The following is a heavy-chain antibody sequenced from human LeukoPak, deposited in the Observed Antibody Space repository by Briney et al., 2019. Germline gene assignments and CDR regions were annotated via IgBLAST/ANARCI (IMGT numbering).Heavy chain of an antibody. CDR3: ARLFGITMIED. V-gene: IGHV4-59*08. Sequence: TSETLSLTCTVSGGSISSYYWSWIRQPPGKGLEWIGYIYYSGSTNYNPSLKSRVTISVDTSKKQFPLKLSSVTAADTAVYYCARLFGITMIEDWGQGTLVTVSS. J-gene: IGHJ4*02. CDR2: IYYSGST. D-gene: IGHD3-22*01. CDR1: GGSISSYY.